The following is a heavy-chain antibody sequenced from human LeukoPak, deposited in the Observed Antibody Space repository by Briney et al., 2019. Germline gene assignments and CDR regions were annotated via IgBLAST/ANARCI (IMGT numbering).Heavy chain of an antibody. V-gene: IGHV3-21*01. CDR3: VRDRDTALVHDAFDI. CDR1: GFTFSSYG. D-gene: IGHD5-18*01. J-gene: IGHJ3*02. Sequence: GGSLRLSCAASGFTFSSYGMTWVRQAPGKGLEWVSSMSIGSDYISYADSVKGRFTISRDNAKNSLYLQMNSLRAADTAVYYCVRDRDTALVHDAFDIWGQGTMVTVSS. CDR2: MSIGSDYI.